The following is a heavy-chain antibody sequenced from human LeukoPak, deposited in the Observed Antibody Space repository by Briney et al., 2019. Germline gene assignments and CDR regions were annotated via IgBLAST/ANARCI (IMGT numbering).Heavy chain of an antibody. J-gene: IGHJ6*02. CDR3: ARTLGYYDSSGYSLYGMDV. V-gene: IGHV3-7*01. CDR2: IKQDGSEK. CDR1: GFTFSNAW. Sequence: GGSLRLSCATSGFTFSNAWMNWVRQAPGKGLEWVANIKQDGSEKYYVDSVKGRFTISRDNAKNSLYLQMNSLRAEDTAVYYCARTLGYYDSSGYSLYGMDVWGQGTTVTVSS. D-gene: IGHD3-22*01.